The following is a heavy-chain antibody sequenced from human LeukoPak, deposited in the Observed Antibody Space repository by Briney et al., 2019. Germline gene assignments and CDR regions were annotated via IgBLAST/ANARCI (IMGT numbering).Heavy chain of an antibody. CDR1: GFTFSSYA. CDR3: ARVDKEDEGMGY. CDR2: MKEDGSMK. V-gene: IGHV3-7*04. Sequence: GGSLRLSCAASGFTFSSYAMHWVRQAPGKGLEWVANMKEDGSMKNYVDSVKGRFTISRDNTKKSLYLQMSSLRVEDTAVYYCARVDKEDEGMGYWGQGTLVTVSS. D-gene: IGHD3-10*01. J-gene: IGHJ4*02.